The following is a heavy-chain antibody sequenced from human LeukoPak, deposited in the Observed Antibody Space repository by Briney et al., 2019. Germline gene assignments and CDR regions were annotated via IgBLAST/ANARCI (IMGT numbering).Heavy chain of an antibody. J-gene: IGHJ4*02. D-gene: IGHD5-12*01. CDR3: ARVRGYSGYPFDY. Sequence: SETLSLTCTVSGGSISNYYWSWIRQPPGKGLEWIGRIYYSGSTYYNPSLKSRVTISVDTSKNQFSLKLSSVTAADTAVYYCARVRGYSGYPFDYWGQGTLVTVSS. CDR1: GGSISNYY. V-gene: IGHV4-39*07. CDR2: IYYSGST.